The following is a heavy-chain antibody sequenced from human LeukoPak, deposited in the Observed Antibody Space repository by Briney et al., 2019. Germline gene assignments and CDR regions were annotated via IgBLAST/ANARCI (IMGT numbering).Heavy chain of an antibody. CDR1: GYTFTGYY. V-gene: IGHV1-2*06. D-gene: IGHD3-10*01. CDR2: INPNSGGT. CDR3: ALYSGSYARSIFDY. J-gene: IGHJ4*02. Sequence: GASVKVSCKASGYTFTGYYMHWVRQAPGQGLEWMGRINPNSGGTNYAQKFQGRVTMTRDTSISTAYMELSRLRSDDTAVYYCALYSGSYARSIFDYWGQGTLVTVSS.